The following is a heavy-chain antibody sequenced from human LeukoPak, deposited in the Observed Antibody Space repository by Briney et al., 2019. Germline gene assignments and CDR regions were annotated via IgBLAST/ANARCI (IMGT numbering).Heavy chain of an antibody. CDR3: ARVDTAMVAGGGDY. D-gene: IGHD5-18*01. CDR1: GYSFTGYY. J-gene: IGHJ4*02. V-gene: IGHV1-2*02. CDR2: INPNSGGT. Sequence: GASVKVSCKASGYSFTGYYMHWVRQAPGQGLEWMGWINPNSGGTKYAQKFKGRVTMTRDTSISKAYMELSRLRSDDTAVYYCARVDTAMVAGGGDYWGQGTLVTVSS.